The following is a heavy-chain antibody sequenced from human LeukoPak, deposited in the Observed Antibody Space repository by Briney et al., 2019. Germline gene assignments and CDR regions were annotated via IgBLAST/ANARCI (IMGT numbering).Heavy chain of an antibody. J-gene: IGHJ4*02. D-gene: IGHD1-26*01. CDR1: GGSISSSSYY. CDR2: IYYSGST. Sequence: SETLSLTCTVSGGSISSSSYYWGWIRQPPGKGLEWIGSIYYSGSTYYNPSLKSRVTISVDTSKNQFSLKLSSVTAADTAVYYCARMPRVGATTFDYWGQGTLVTVSS. V-gene: IGHV4-39*01. CDR3: ARMPRVGATTFDY.